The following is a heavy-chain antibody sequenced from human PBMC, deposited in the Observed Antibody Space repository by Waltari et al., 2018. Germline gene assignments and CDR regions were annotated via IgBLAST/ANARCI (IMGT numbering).Heavy chain of an antibody. Sequence: QVQLQESGPGLVKPSQTLSLTCTVSGGSISSGSYYWSWIRQPAGKGLEWIGRIYTSGSTNYTPSLKSRVTISVDTSKNQFSLKLSSVTAADTAVYYCARGREMDGSDYFDYWGQGTLVTVSS. CDR1: GGSISSGSYY. CDR2: IYTSGST. CDR3: ARGREMDGSDYFDY. J-gene: IGHJ4*02. V-gene: IGHV4-61*02. D-gene: IGHD3-10*01.